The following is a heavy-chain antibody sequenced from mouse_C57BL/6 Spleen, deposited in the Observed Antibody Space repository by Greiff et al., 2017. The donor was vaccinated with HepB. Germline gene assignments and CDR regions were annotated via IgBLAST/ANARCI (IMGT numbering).Heavy chain of an antibody. J-gene: IGHJ1*01. D-gene: IGHD2-12*01. CDR1: GYTFTSYW. CDR3: ARADAYYSPHGYFDV. Sequence: QVQLQQPGAELVRPGSSVKLSCKASGYTFTSYWMHWVKQRPIQGLEWIGNIDPSDSETHYNQKFKDKATLTVDKSSSTAYMQLSSLTSEESAVYYCARADAYYSPHGYFDVWGPGTTVTVSS. CDR2: IDPSDSET. V-gene: IGHV1-52*01.